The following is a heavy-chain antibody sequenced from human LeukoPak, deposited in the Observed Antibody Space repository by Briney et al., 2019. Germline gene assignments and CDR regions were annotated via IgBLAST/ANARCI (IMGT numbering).Heavy chain of an antibody. CDR3: ARRAYGGIDAFDI. CDR2: IYHSGST. Sequence: PSETLSLTCAVSGGSISSGGYSWSWIRQPPGKGLEWIGYIYHSGSTYYNPSLKSRVTISVDRSKNQFSLKLSSVTAVDTAVYYCARRAYGGIDAFDIWGQGTMVTVSS. J-gene: IGHJ3*02. CDR1: GGSISSGGYS. D-gene: IGHD4-23*01. V-gene: IGHV4-30-2*01.